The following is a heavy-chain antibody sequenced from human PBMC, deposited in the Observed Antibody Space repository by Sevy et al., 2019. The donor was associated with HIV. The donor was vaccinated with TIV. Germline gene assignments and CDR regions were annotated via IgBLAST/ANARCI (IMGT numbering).Heavy chain of an antibody. Sequence: QPGGSLRLSCAASGFIFSSYEMSWVRQAPGKGLEWISYIGSSGSNVYHADSVKGRFTISRDNAQNSLYLQMNSLRVEDTAVYYCNRITLQGEDAFDLWGQGTMVTVSS. CDR1: GFIFSSYE. D-gene: IGHD3-10*01. J-gene: IGHJ3*01. CDR2: IGSSGSNV. V-gene: IGHV3-48*03. CDR3: NRITLQGEDAFDL.